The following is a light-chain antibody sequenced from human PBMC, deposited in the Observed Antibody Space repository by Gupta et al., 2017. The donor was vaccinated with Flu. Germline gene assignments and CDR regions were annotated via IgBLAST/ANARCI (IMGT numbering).Light chain of an antibody. V-gene: IGLV2-14*03. CDR3: CSDTRRSSEV. Sequence: SITISCTGTSSDVGGDDYVSWYQHHPGKAPKLIIYDVSGRPAGVADRFSGYKSGNTASLTISGRQEGDEADYYCCSDTRRSSEVFGTGTKVTVL. CDR2: DVS. J-gene: IGLJ1*01. CDR1: SSDVGGDDY.